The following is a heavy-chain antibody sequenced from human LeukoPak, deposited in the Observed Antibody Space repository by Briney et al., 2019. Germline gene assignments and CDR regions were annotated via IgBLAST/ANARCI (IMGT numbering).Heavy chain of an antibody. CDR1: GYSISSTNW. CDR2: IYYSGNS. D-gene: IGHD5-18*01. CDR3: AIPAVDTAMVRLNDAFDI. J-gene: IGHJ3*02. V-gene: IGHV4-28*01. Sequence: KPSDTLSLTCAVSGYSISSTNWWGWIRQPPGKGLEWIGYIYYSGNSNYNPSLKSRVTISVDTSKNQFSLKLSSVTAADTAVYYCAIPAVDTAMVRLNDAFDIWGQGTMVTVSS.